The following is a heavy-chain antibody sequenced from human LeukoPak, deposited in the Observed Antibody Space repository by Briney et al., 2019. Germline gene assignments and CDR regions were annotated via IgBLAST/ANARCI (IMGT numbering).Heavy chain of an antibody. V-gene: IGHV3-74*01. CDR2: INTDGSST. CDR1: GFTFSSYW. J-gene: IGHJ6*03. CDR3: ARGLILPNYYYMDV. Sequence: GGSLRLSCAASGFTFSSYWMHWVRQAPGKGLVWVSRINTDGSSTSYADSVKGRFTISRDNAKNTLYLQMNSLRAEDTAVYYCARGLILPNYYYMDVWGKGTTVTVSS. D-gene: IGHD2/OR15-2a*01.